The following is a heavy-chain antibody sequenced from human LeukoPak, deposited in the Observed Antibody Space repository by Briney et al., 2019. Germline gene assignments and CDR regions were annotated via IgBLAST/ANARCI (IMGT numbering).Heavy chain of an antibody. CDR3: AKSRGIYCRSSSCSFDY. V-gene: IGHV3-23*01. J-gene: IGHJ4*02. CDR2: VSASGTNS. Sequence: GGSLTLSCAASGFTFNNYAMRWLPHAPGKALEWVTTVSASGTNSYYADSVKGGFTISRDNSKNTLYLQMTILRAQDTAVCFCAKSRGIYCRSSSCSFDYWGQGILVTVSS. D-gene: IGHD2-2*01. CDR1: GFTFNNYA.